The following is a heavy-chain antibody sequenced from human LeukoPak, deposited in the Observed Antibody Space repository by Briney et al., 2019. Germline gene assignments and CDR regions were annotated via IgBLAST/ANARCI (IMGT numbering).Heavy chain of an antibody. CDR3: ASASAQRYCSSTSCYVGGYYGMDV. V-gene: IGHV1-69*04. Sequence: SVKVSCKASGGTFSSYAISWVRQAPGQGLEWMGRIIPILGIANYAQKFQGRVTITADKSTSTAYMELSSLRSEDTAVYYCASASAQRYCSSTSCYVGGYYGMDVWGQGTTVTVSS. CDR2: IIPILGIA. J-gene: IGHJ6*02. CDR1: GGTFSSYA. D-gene: IGHD2-2*01.